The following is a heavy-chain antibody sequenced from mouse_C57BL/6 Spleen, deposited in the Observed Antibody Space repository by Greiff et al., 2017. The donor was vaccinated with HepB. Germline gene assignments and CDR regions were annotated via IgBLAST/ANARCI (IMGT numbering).Heavy chain of an antibody. CDR3: AASYYSNYDFDY. V-gene: IGHV1-50*01. CDR2: IDPSDSYT. CDR1: GYTFTSYW. J-gene: IGHJ2*01. Sequence: QVQLQQSGAELVKPGASVKLSCKASGYTFTSYWMQWVNQRPGQGLEWIGEIDPSDSYTNYNQKFKGKATMPVDTSSSTAYMQLSSLTSEDSAVYYCAASYYSNYDFDYWGQGTTLTVSS. D-gene: IGHD2-5*01.